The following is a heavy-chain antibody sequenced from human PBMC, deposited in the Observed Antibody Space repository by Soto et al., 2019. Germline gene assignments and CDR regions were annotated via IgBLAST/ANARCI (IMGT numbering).Heavy chain of an antibody. D-gene: IGHD1-26*01. CDR2: IYYSGST. J-gene: IGHJ4*02. V-gene: IGHV4-39*01. Sequence: SETLSLTCTVSGGSISSSSYYWGWIRQPPGKGLEWIGSIYYSGSTYYNPSLKSRVTISADTSKNQFSLKLSSVTAADTAVYYCACGYYIPRTFDYWGQGTLVTVSS. CDR3: ACGYYIPRTFDY. CDR1: GGSISSSSYY.